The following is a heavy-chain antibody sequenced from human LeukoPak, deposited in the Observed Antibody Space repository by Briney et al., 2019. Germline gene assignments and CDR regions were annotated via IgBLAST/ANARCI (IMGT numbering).Heavy chain of an antibody. D-gene: IGHD6-13*01. CDR2: ISISSTYI. Sequence: GGSLRLSCAASGFTFSNYNMNWVRQAPGRGLEWVSVISISSTYIYYADSVKGRFTISRDNDKNSLYLQMNSLRAEDTAVYYCARVSTAVSLAIDYWGQGTLVTVST. J-gene: IGHJ4*02. V-gene: IGHV3-21*06. CDR3: ARVSTAVSLAIDY. CDR1: GFTFSNYN.